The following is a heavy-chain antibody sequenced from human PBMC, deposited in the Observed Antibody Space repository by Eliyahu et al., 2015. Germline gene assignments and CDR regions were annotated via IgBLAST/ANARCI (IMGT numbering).Heavy chain of an antibody. Sequence: QLQLQESGPGLVKPSETLSLTCXVSGDSISSSSYYWAWIRQPPGKGLECIGSVFYSGRVYYSPSLKSRLTISVDTSKNQFSLEVSSVTAADTAIYYCARGYSGYEHYFDHWGQGTLVTVSS. CDR3: ARGYSGYEHYFDH. D-gene: IGHD5-12*01. CDR2: VFYSGRV. J-gene: IGHJ4*02. CDR1: GDSISSSSYY. V-gene: IGHV4-39*01.